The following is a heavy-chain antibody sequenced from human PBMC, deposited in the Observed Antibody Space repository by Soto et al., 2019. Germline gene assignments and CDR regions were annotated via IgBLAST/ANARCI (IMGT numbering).Heavy chain of an antibody. V-gene: IGHV1-18*01. CDR3: ATSQYYDFWSRSQIYYGMDV. J-gene: IGHJ6*02. CDR1: GYTFTSYG. CDR2: ISAYHGNT. Sequence: APVKVSCKASGYTFTSYGISGVRQAPGQGLEWMGWISAYHGNTNYAKKLQGRDTMTKDTSTSTAYMELRSLRSDDTAVYYCATSQYYDFWSRSQIYYGMDVLCQGTTVTVSS. D-gene: IGHD3-3*01.